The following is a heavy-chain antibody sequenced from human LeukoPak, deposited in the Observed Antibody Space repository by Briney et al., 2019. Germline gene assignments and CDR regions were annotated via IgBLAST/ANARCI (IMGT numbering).Heavy chain of an antibody. CDR3: ARYLSSSGWFDP. V-gene: IGHV4-59*01. CDR1: GGSISSYY. J-gene: IGHJ5*02. CDR2: IYYSGST. D-gene: IGHD6-13*01. Sequence: PSETLSLTCSVSGGSISSYYWSWIRQPPGKGLEWIGNIYYSGSTNYNPSLKSRVTISVDTSKNQFSLKLSSVTAADTAVYYCARYLSSSGWFDPWGQGTLVTVSS.